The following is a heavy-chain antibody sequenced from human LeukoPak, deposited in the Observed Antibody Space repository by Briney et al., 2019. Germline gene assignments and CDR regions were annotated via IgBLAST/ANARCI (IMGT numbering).Heavy chain of an antibody. CDR2: ISGSGSDI. CDR1: GFSISVSEFSISDSY. J-gene: IGHJ4*02. Sequence: GGSLRLSCVVSGFSISVSEFSISDSYMTWIRQTPGKGLEWLAYISGSGSDIYFADSVKGRFTISRDNAKNSLYLQMNSPRAEDTAVYYCARDWSYGSGTFDYWGQGILVTVSS. V-gene: IGHV3-11*01. CDR3: ARDWSYGSGTFDY. D-gene: IGHD3-10*01.